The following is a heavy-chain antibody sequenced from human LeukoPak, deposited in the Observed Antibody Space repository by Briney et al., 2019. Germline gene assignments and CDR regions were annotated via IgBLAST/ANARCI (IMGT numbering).Heavy chain of an antibody. CDR2: INHSGST. D-gene: IGHD3-22*01. Sequence: KSSETLSLTCAVYGGSFSGYYWSWIRQPPGKGLEWIGEINHSGSTNYNPSLKSRVTISVDTSKNQFSLKLSSVTAADTAVYYCARGPSWCYYDSSGYDYWGQGTLVTVSS. CDR3: ARGPSWCYYDSSGYDY. J-gene: IGHJ4*02. CDR1: GGSFSGYY. V-gene: IGHV4-34*01.